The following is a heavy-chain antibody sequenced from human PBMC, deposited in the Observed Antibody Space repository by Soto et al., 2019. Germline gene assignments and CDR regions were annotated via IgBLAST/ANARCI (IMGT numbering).Heavy chain of an antibody. Sequence: VGSLRLSCAASGINFSRAWMSWVRQAPGKGLEWVGRIKSKFDGETIDYAAPVKGRFTISRDDSKNIVYLQMNSLNTEDTAVYYCATGLLRYYAYWGHGTLVTVSS. V-gene: IGHV3-15*01. D-gene: IGHD3-9*01. CDR2: IKSKFDGETI. CDR1: GINFSRAW. CDR3: ATGLLRYYAY. J-gene: IGHJ4*01.